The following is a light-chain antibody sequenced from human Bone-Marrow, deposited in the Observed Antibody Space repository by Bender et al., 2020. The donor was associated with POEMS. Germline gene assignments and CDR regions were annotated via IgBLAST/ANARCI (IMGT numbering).Light chain of an antibody. CDR2: KDT. V-gene: IGLV3-27*01. Sequence: SYELRQPSSVSVPLGQTAQITCSGDILEEKYARWFQQMPGQAPFLIIYKDTERPSGIPDRFSGSSSGTTVTLTTNGAQAEDEADYFCYSAADNREMVFGGGTKLTVL. J-gene: IGLJ3*02. CDR3: YSAADNREMV. CDR1: ILEEKY.